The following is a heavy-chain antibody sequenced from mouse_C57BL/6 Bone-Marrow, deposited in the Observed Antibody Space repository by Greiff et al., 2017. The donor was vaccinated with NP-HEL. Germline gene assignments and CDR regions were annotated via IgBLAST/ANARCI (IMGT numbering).Heavy chain of an antibody. J-gene: IGHJ3*01. Sequence: EVQRVESGGGLVQPGGSLKLSCAASGFTFSDYYMYWVRQTPEKRLEWVAYISNGGGSTYYPDTVKGRFTISRDNANNTLYLQMSRLKSEDTAMYYCARDDGYYGAYWGQGTLVTVSA. V-gene: IGHV5-12*01. CDR3: ARDDGYYGAY. CDR1: GFTFSDYY. CDR2: ISNGGGST. D-gene: IGHD2-3*01.